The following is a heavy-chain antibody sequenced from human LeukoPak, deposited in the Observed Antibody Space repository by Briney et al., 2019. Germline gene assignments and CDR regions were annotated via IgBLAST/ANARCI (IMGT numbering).Heavy chain of an antibody. D-gene: IGHD1-26*01. J-gene: IGHJ3*02. CDR1: GGSISSGHSS. Sequence: SSQTLSLTCAVSGGSISSGHSSWNWFRQPPGKGLEWIGYIYRSGSTYYNPSLKSRVAISVDRSKNQFSLKLRSVTAADTALYYCARGGTAFDIWGQGTMVTVSS. CDR3: ARGGTAFDI. CDR2: IYRSGST. V-gene: IGHV4-30-2*01.